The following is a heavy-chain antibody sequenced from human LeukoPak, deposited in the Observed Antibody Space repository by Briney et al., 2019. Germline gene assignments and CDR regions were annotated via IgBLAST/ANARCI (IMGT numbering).Heavy chain of an antibody. CDR3: ATEGYSGPGY. D-gene: IGHD1-26*01. CDR2: IRSDGSNK. CDR1: GFTFSSYG. V-gene: IGHV3-30*02. J-gene: IGHJ4*02. Sequence: PGGSLRLSCAASGFTFSSYGMHWVRQAPGKGLEWVTFIRSDGSNKYYTDSVKGRFTISRDNSENTLYLHMNSLRAEDTAVYYCATEGYSGPGYWGQGTLVTVSS.